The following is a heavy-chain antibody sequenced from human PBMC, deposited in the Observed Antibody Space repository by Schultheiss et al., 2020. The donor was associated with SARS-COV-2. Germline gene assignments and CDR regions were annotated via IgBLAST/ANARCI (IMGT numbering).Heavy chain of an antibody. Sequence: SETLSLTCAVYGGSFSGYYWSWIRQPPGKGLEWIGYIYYSGSTYYNPSLKSRVTISVDTSKNQFSLKLSSVTAADTAVYYCAREPYYYDSSGYYYSPVGGAFDIWGQGTMVTVSS. J-gene: IGHJ3*02. D-gene: IGHD3-22*01. CDR1: GGSFSGYY. CDR3: AREPYYYDSSGYYYSPVGGAFDI. CDR2: IYYSGST. V-gene: IGHV4-30-4*08.